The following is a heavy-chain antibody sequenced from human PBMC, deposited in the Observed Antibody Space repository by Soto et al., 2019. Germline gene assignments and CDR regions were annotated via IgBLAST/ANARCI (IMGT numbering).Heavy chain of an antibody. J-gene: IGHJ4*02. V-gene: IGHV1-24*01. D-gene: IGHD1-20*01. CDR3: AKLIGITGNF. CDR1: GYTLTELS. Sequence: ASVKVSCKVSGYTLTELSMHWVRQAPGKGLEWMGGFDPEDGETIYAQKFQGRVTMTEDTSTDTAYTELSSLRAEDTAVYYCAKLIGITGNFWGQGTLVTVSS. CDR2: FDPEDGET.